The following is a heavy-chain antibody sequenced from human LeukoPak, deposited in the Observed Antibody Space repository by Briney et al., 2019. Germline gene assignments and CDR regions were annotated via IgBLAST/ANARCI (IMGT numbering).Heavy chain of an antibody. V-gene: IGHV3-9*01. CDR2: ISWNSGSI. Sequence: PGRSLRLSCAASGFTFYDYAMHWVRQAPGKGLEWVSGISWNSGSIGYADSVKGRFTISRDNAKNSLYLQMNSLRAEDTAVYYCARDRFRAGEIDYWGQGTLVTVSS. CDR3: ARDRFRAGEIDY. D-gene: IGHD7-27*01. CDR1: GFTFYDYA. J-gene: IGHJ4*02.